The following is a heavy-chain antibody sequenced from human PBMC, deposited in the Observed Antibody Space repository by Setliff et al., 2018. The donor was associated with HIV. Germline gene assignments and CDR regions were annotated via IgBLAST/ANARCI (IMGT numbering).Heavy chain of an antibody. CDR2: VDPEDGNT. V-gene: IGHV1-24*01. CDR1: GYTLTELS. CDR3: ATVSHTNVAAHDAFDI. D-gene: IGHD6-19*01. J-gene: IGHJ3*02. Sequence: ASVKVSCKVSGYTLTELSRHWVRQAPGKGLEWMGGVDPEDGNTIYAQKYQGRSTMTADTSTDTAYMELSSLRSEDTAVYYCATVSHTNVAAHDAFDIWGQVTMVTVSS.